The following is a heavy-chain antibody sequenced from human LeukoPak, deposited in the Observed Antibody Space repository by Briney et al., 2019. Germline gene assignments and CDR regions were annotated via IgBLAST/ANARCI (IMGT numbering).Heavy chain of an antibody. J-gene: IGHJ4*02. V-gene: IGHV1-46*01. CDR1: GYTFTSYY. Sequence: ASVKVSCKASGYTFTSYYMHWVRQAPGQGRERMGIIAPSGGNTGYAQKFQGRVTLTRDTSTSTVYMELSSLTAEDTAVYYCARGGLGSGSYTFFDSWSQGTLVTVSS. CDR2: IAPSGGNT. D-gene: IGHD1-26*01. CDR3: ARGGLGSGSYTFFDS.